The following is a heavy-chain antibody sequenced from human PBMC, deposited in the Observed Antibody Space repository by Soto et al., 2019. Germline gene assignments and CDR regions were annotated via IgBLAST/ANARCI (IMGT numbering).Heavy chain of an antibody. J-gene: IGHJ4*02. CDR1: GFTFSSYA. CDR3: AKMPATSGGYYACGAEGFDY. V-gene: IGHV3-23*01. D-gene: IGHD1-26*01. Sequence: GGSLRLSCAASGFTFSSYAMSWVRQAPGKGLEWVSAISGSGGSTYYADSGKGRFTISRDNSKNTLYLQMNSLRAEDTAVYYCAKMPATSGGYYACGAEGFDYWGQGTLVTVSS. CDR2: ISGSGGST.